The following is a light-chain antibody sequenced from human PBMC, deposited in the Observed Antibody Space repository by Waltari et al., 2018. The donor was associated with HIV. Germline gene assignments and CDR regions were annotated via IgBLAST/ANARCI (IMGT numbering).Light chain of an antibody. CDR2: EVT. CDR1: SSDVGNYNL. V-gene: IGLV2-23*02. CDR3: CSYGSSATFVV. Sequence: QSALTQPASVSGSPGQSITISCTETSSDVGNYNLVSWYQQYTGKAPKLLIYEVTTRPSVVSSRFSGSKSCNTASLTISDLQSEDEANYYFCSYGSSATFVVFGGGTRLTV. J-gene: IGLJ2*01.